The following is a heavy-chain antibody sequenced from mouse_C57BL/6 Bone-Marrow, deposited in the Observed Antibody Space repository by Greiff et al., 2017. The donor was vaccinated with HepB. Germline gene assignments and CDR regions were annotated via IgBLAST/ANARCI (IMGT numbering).Heavy chain of an antibody. V-gene: IGHV1-59*01. CDR2: IDPSDSYT. CDR3: ARGIYYHGVLRAMDY. CDR1: GYTFTSYW. J-gene: IGHJ4*01. Sequence: QVQLQQPGAELVRPGTSVKLSCKASGYTFTSYWMHWVKQRPGQGLEWIGVIDPSDSYTNYNQKFKGKATLTVDTSSSTAYMQLSSLTSEDSAVYYCARGIYYHGVLRAMDYWGQGTSVTVSS. D-gene: IGHD1-1*01.